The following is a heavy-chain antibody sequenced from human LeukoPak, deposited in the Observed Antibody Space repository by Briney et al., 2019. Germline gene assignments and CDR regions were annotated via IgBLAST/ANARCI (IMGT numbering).Heavy chain of an antibody. V-gene: IGHV4-39*01. CDR2: IYYSGST. D-gene: IGHD3-22*01. CDR3: ARHLTMIDY. Sequence: SETLSLTCTVSGGSISSSRYYWGWIRQPPGKGLEWIGSIYYSGSTYYNPSLKSRVTISVDTSKNQFSLKLSSVTAADTAVYYCARHLTMIDYWGQGTLVTVSS. CDR1: GGSISSSRYY. J-gene: IGHJ4*02.